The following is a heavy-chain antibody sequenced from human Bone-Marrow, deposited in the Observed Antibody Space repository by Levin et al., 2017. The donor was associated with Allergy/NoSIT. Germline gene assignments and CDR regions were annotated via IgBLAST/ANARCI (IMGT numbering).Heavy chain of an antibody. V-gene: IGHV3-23*01. J-gene: IGHJ3*01. CDR2: ISSAGHSA. CDR1: GFSFNNYV. D-gene: IGHD3-10*01. CDR3: AKGGRGVFEGLEF. Sequence: HPGESLKISCEASGFSFNNYVVSWVRQAPGRGLEWVSIISSAGHSADYADSVKGRFTISRDNSRNTVTLQMDSLRVEDTALYYCAKGGRGVFEGLEFWGQGTMVSVSS.